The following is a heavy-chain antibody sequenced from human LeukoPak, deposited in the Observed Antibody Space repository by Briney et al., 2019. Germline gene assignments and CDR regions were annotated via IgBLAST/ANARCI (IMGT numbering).Heavy chain of an antibody. CDR3: ARVLVGRDSIAAAGTKYNWFDP. J-gene: IGHJ5*02. Sequence: GGSLRLSCAASGFTVSSNYMSWGSQAPGKGLEGVSVIYSGGSTYYADSVKGRFTISRDNSKNTLYLQMNSLRAEDTAVYYCARVLVGRDSIAAAGTKYNWFDPWGQGTLVTVSS. CDR2: IYSGGST. CDR1: GFTVSSNY. V-gene: IGHV3-53*01. D-gene: IGHD6-13*01.